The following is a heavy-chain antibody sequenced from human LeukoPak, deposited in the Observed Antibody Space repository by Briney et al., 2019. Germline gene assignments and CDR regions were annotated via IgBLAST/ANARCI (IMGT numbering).Heavy chain of an antibody. CDR3: ARGKGSGPILYDWFDP. D-gene: IGHD3-16*01. J-gene: IGHJ5*02. CDR2: MNPNSGNT. CDR1: GYTFTSYD. V-gene: IGHV1-8*01. Sequence: ASVKVSCKASGYTFTSYDINWVRQATGQGLEWMGWMNPNSGNTGYAQKFQGRVTMTRNTSISTAYMELSSLRSEDTAVYYCARGKGSGPILYDWFDPWGQGTLVTVSS.